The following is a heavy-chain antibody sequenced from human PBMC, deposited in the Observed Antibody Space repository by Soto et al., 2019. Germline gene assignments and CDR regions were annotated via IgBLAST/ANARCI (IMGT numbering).Heavy chain of an antibody. CDR3: AKDAIPKGSVYYGMDV. CDR2: ISYDGSNK. V-gene: IGHV3-30*18. D-gene: IGHD2-21*01. Sequence: QVQLVESGGGVVQPGRSLRLSCAASGFTFSSYGMHWVRQAPGKGLEWVAVISYDGSNKYYADSVKGRFTISRDNSKNTLYLQMNSLRAEDTAVYYCAKDAIPKGSVYYGMDVWGQGTTVTVSS. CDR1: GFTFSSYG. J-gene: IGHJ6*02.